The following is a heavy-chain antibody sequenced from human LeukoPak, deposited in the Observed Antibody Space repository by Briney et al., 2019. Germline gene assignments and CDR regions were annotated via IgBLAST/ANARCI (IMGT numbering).Heavy chain of an antibody. CDR1: GFTFSSYN. D-gene: IGHD3-3*01. Sequence: GGSLRLSCAASGFTFSSYNMNWVRQAPGKGLEWVSVISVGGGSTYYADSVKGRFTISRDNSENTLFLQMNSLRAEDTAVYYCAKNFGSGYPRKIDYWGQGTLVTVSS. V-gene: IGHV3-23*01. CDR3: AKNFGSGYPRKIDY. J-gene: IGHJ4*02. CDR2: ISVGGGST.